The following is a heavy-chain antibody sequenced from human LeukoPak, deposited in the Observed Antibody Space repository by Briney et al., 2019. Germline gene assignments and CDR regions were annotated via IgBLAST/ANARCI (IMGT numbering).Heavy chain of an antibody. V-gene: IGHV3-23*01. D-gene: IGHD5-24*01. CDR3: AKDMDVSIYGYNFDY. J-gene: IGHJ4*02. Sequence: HAGESLRLSCAVSGFTLSSYAMSWVRQAPGTGLEWVQVISGSGGSTVHADSVKGRFTISRDNSKNTSYLQMNSLRAEDTAVYYCAKDMDVSIYGYNFDYWGQGTLVTVSS. CDR2: ISGSGGST. CDR1: GFTLSSYA.